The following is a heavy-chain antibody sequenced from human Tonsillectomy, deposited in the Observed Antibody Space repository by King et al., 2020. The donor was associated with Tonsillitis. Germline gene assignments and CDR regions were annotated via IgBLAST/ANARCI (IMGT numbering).Heavy chain of an antibody. Sequence: QLVQSGAEVKKPGESLKISCKGSGYDFTTNWIAWVRQMPGRTLEWMGIIYPDDSDTRYSPSFQGQVTISADKSIRTAYLQWSSLKASDTAMYYCARHALWSGHSSWYFDLWGRGTLVTVSS. V-gene: IGHV5-51*03. J-gene: IGHJ2*01. CDR1: GYDFTTNW. D-gene: IGHD3-3*01. CDR3: ARHALWSGHSSWYFDL. CDR2: IYPDDSDT.